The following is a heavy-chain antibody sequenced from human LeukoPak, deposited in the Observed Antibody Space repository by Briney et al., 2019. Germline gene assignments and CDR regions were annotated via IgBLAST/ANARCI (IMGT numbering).Heavy chain of an antibody. J-gene: IGHJ6*03. V-gene: IGHV3-9*01. D-gene: IGHD2/OR15-2a*01. CDR2: ISWNGGNI. CDR3: AKDAYGGATFFYYMDV. CDR1: GFTFDDYA. Sequence: GRSLRLSCAGSGFTFDDYAMHWVRQTPGKGVEWVSGISWNGGNIAYADFVGGRFTISRDNAKNSLSLQMNSLSDEDTAVYYCAKDAYGGATFFYYMDVWGKGTTVTVSS.